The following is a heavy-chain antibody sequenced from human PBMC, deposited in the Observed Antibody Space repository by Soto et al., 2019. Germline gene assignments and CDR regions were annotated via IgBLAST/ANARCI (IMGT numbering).Heavy chain of an antibody. CDR2: ISGSGGST. Sequence: GGSLRLSCAASGFTFSSYAMSWVRQAPGKGLEWVSAISGSGGSTYYADSVKGRFTISRDNSKNSLYLQMNSLRAEDMSVYDCAACGSGSYYPEYFQHWGQGTLVTVSS. J-gene: IGHJ1*01. CDR1: GFTFSSYA. D-gene: IGHD3-10*01. V-gene: IGHV3-23*01. CDR3: AACGSGSYYPEYFQH.